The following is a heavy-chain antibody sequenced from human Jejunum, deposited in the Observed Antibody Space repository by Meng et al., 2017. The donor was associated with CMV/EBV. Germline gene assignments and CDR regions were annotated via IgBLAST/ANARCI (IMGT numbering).Heavy chain of an antibody. Sequence: CAVSGFTVSSNYMSWVRQAPGKGLERVSVIYAGGSAYYADSVKDRFTISRDNSKNTLYLQMNSLRAEDTAVYYCARGTIAAELFDYWGQGTLVTVSS. J-gene: IGHJ4*02. V-gene: IGHV3-53*01. D-gene: IGHD6-6*01. CDR3: ARGTIAAELFDY. CDR1: GFTVSSNY. CDR2: IYAGGSA.